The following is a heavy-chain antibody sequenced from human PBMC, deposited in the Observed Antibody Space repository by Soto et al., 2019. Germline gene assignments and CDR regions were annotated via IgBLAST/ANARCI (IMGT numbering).Heavy chain of an antibody. D-gene: IGHD3-3*01. J-gene: IGHJ5*02. CDR3: ARERRITIFGAVIKGFWFDP. CDR1: GGSISSGDYY. V-gene: IGHV4-30-4*01. CDR2: IYYSGST. Sequence: SETLSLTCTVSGGSISSGDYYWSWIRQPPGKGLEWIGYIYYSGSTYYNPSLKSRVTISVDTSKNQFSLKLSSVTAADTAVYYCARERRITIFGAVIKGFWFDPWGQGTLVTVSS.